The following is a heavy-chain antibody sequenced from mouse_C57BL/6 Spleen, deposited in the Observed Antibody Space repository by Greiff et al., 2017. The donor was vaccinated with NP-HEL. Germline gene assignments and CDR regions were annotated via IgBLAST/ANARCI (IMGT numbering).Heavy chain of an antibody. J-gene: IGHJ2*01. Sequence: VQLQQSGAELVRPGTSVKMSCKASGYTFTNYWIGWAKQRPGHGLEWIGDIYPGGGYTKYNEKFKGKATLTADKSSSTAYMQFSSLTSEDSAIYYCARGWDSNFDYWGQGTTLTVSS. V-gene: IGHV1-63*01. CDR1: GYTFTNYW. CDR3: ARGWDSNFDY. CDR2: IYPGGGYT. D-gene: IGHD2-5*01.